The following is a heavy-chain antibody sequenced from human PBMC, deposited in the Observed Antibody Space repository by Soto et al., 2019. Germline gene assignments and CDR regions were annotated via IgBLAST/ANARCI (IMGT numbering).Heavy chain of an antibody. V-gene: IGHV3-21*05. J-gene: IGHJ4*02. CDR1: GFTFSSYS. D-gene: IGHD2-15*01. Sequence: GGSLRLSCAASGFTFSSYSMNWVRQAPGTGLEWVSYISSSSSSIYYADSVKGRFTISRDNAKNSLYLQMNSLRDEDTAVYYCANTLDDSGVFDYWGQGTMVTVSS. CDR2: ISSSSSSI. CDR3: ANTLDDSGVFDY.